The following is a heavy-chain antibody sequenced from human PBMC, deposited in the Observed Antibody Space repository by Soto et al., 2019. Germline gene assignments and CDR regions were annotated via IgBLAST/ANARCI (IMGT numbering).Heavy chain of an antibody. CDR3: ARGGTTSLDY. V-gene: IGHV1-2*02. J-gene: IGHJ4*02. D-gene: IGHD1-1*01. CDR1: GYTFTDYY. Sequence: ASVEVTCKTSGYTFTDYYMHWVRHAPGQGLEWMGWINPNSGGPISAQKFQGRVTMTRDTSISTAYLELSRLRFDDTAVYYCARGGTTSLDYWGQGTQVTVSS. CDR2: INPNSGGP.